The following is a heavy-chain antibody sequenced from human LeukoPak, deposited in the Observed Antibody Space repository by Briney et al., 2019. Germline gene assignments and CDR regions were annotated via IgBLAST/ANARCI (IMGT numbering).Heavy chain of an antibody. J-gene: IGHJ6*03. D-gene: IGHD2-15*01. CDR1: GGSISSSSYY. CDR3: ARVRCSGGSCPYYYYYYYMDI. V-gene: IGHV4-39*07. Sequence: SETLSLTCTVSGGSISSSSYYWAWIRQPPGKGLEWIGSIHYSGSTYYNPSLQSRVTISIDTSKNQFSLKLRFVTAADTAVYYCARVRCSGGSCPYYYYYYYMDIWGKGTTVTVSS. CDR2: IHYSGST.